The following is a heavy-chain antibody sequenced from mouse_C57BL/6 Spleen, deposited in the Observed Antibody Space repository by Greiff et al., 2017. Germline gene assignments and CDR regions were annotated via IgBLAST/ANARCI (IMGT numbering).Heavy chain of an antibody. J-gene: IGHJ4*01. CDR2: ISSGSSTI. CDR3: ARNGNYVPYAMDY. D-gene: IGHD2-1*01. CDR1: GFTFSDYG. Sequence: EVKLVESGGGLVKPGGSLKLSCAASGFTFSDYGMHWVRQAPEKGLEWVAYISSGSSTIYYADKVKGRFTISRDNAKNTLFLQMTSLRSEDTAMYYCARNGNYVPYAMDYWGQGTSVTVSS. V-gene: IGHV5-17*01.